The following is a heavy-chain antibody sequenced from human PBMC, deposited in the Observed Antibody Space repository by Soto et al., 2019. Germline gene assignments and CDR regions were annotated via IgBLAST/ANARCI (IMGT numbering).Heavy chain of an antibody. Sequence: VGSLRLSCAASGFTFSSYAMSWVRQAPGKGLEWVSAISGSGGSTYYADSVKGRFTISRDNSKNTLYLQMNSLRAEDTAVYYCAKQLPYYYDSSGPYGMDVWGQGTTVTVSS. D-gene: IGHD3-22*01. CDR2: ISGSGGST. V-gene: IGHV3-23*01. CDR3: AKQLPYYYDSSGPYGMDV. CDR1: GFTFSSYA. J-gene: IGHJ6*02.